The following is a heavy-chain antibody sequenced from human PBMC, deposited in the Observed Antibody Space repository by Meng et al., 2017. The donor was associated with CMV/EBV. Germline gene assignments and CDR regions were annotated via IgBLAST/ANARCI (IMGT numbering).Heavy chain of an antibody. Sequence: GGSLRLSCAASGFTFDDYTMHWVRQAPGKGLEWVSLISWDGGSTYYADSVKGRFTISRDNGKNSLYLQMNSLRTEDTALYYCAKPLGHYYDSSGYFGGAFDIWGQGTMVTVSS. J-gene: IGHJ3*02. CDR1: GFTFDDYT. CDR2: ISWDGGST. D-gene: IGHD3-22*01. V-gene: IGHV3-43*01. CDR3: AKPLGHYYDSSGYFGGAFDI.